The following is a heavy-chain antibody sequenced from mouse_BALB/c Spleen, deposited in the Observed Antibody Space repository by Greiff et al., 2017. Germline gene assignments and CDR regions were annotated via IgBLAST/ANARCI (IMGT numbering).Heavy chain of an antibody. J-gene: IGHJ4*01. CDR3: ASYYYGSYY. Sequence: VHLVESGAELVRPGTSVKISCKASGYAFTNYWLGWVKQRPGHGLEWIGDIYPGSGNTYYNEKFKGKATLTADKSSSTAYMQLSSLTSEDSAVYFCASYYYGSYYWGQGTSVTVSS. V-gene: IGHV1-63*01. D-gene: IGHD1-1*01. CDR2: IYPGSGNT. CDR1: GYAFTNYW.